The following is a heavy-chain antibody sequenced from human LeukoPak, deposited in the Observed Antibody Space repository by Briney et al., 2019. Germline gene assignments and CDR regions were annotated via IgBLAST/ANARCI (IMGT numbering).Heavy chain of an antibody. CDR3: ARVGYCSGGSCSDWFDP. V-gene: IGHV4-61*01. D-gene: IGHD2-15*01. CDR1: GGSISSGSYY. Sequence: SETLSLTCTVSGGSISSGSYYWSWIRQPPGKGLEWIGYIYYSGSTNYNPSLKSRVTISVDTSKNQFSLKLSSVTAADTAVYYCARVGYCSGGSCSDWFDPWGQGTLVTVSS. J-gene: IGHJ5*02. CDR2: IYYSGST.